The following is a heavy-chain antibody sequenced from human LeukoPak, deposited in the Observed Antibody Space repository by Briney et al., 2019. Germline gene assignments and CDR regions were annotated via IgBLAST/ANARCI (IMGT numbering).Heavy chain of an antibody. V-gene: IGHV3-48*03. D-gene: IGHD3-10*02. Sequence: GGSLRLPCSASDFTLISYEMNWVGQAPGKGLEWVSYISSSGSNICSADSVKGRFTMSRVNAKNSLYLKMNSLRAEYTAVYYCAELGITMTGGVWGKVTTVTISS. CDR1: DFTLISYE. J-gene: IGHJ6*04. CDR2: ISSSGSNI. CDR3: AELGITMTGGV.